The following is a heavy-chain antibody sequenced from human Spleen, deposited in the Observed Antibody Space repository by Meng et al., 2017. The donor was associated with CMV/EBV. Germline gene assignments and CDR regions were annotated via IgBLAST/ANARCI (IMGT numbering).Heavy chain of an antibody. V-gene: IGHV3-23*01. J-gene: IGHJ4*02. Sequence: GESLKISCAASGLTFSNYAMSWVRQAPGKGLEWVSAISGSGGSTYYADSVKGRFTISRDNSENTLYLQMSSLRAEDTAVYYCASLSSSVDYWGQGTLVTVSS. CDR3: ASLSSSVDY. CDR2: ISGSGGST. D-gene: IGHD6-6*01. CDR1: GLTFSNYA.